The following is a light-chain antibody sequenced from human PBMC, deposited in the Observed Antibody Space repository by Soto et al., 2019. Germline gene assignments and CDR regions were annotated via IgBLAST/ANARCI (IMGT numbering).Light chain of an antibody. Sequence: QSALTQPASVSGSPGQSITISCTGTSSDVGGYNYVSWYQQHPGKAPKLMIFEVTNRPSGVSYRFSGSKSGNTAFLTISGLQAEDEADYYCSSYTSSSTVLFGGGTQLTVL. V-gene: IGLV2-14*01. CDR1: SSDVGGYNY. CDR3: SSYTSSSTVL. CDR2: EVT. J-gene: IGLJ2*01.